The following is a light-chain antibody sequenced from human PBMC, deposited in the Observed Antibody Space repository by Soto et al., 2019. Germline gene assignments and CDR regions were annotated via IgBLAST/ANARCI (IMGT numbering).Light chain of an antibody. V-gene: IGKV3-20*01. CDR3: QQYGSSPYT. CDR1: QIVTSSY. CDR2: GAS. J-gene: IGKJ2*01. Sequence: EIVLTQSPGTLSLSPGERVTLSCRASQIVTSSYLAWYQQKPGQAPRLLIYGASSRATGIPDRFSGSGSGTDFTLTINRLEPEDFAVYYCQQYGSSPYTFGQGTKLEIK.